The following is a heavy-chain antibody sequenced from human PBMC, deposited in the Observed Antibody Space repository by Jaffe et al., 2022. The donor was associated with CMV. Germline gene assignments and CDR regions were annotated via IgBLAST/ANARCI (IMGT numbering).Heavy chain of an antibody. D-gene: IGHD1-1*01. Sequence: QVQLQESGPGLVKPSETLSLTCTVSGGSISSYYWSWIRQPPGKGLEWIGYIYYSGSTNYNPSLKSRVTISVDTSKNQFSLKLSSVTAADTAVYYCARASPYRYNWNDAYDAFDIWGQGTMVTVSS. CDR3: ARASPYRYNWNDAYDAFDI. CDR2: IYYSGST. J-gene: IGHJ3*02. V-gene: IGHV4-59*01. CDR1: GGSISSYY.